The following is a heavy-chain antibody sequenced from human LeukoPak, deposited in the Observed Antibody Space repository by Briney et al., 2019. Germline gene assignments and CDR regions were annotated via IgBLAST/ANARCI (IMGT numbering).Heavy chain of an antibody. CDR3: VRTEVSSGSEDY. CDR1: GGSIISSAYY. Sequence: PSETLSLTGTVSGGSIISSAYYWSWIRQPPGKGLEWIGYIYYSGSTYYNPSLKSRVTISLDTSKNQFSLKLSSVTAADTAVYYCVRTEVSSGSEDYWGQGTLVTASS. CDR2: IYYSGST. D-gene: IGHD6-19*01. J-gene: IGHJ4*02. V-gene: IGHV4-30-4*08.